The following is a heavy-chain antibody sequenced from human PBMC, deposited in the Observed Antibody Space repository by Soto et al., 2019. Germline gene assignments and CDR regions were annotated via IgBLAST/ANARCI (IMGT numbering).Heavy chain of an antibody. Sequence: QVQLVESGGGVVQPGGSLRLSCAASGFTFSKYGMHWVRQAPGKGLEWVAVISYDGSNKYYADSVKGRFTISRDNSKNTLYLQMNSLRAEDTAVYYCAKDGYMITFGGGTFDIWGKETMVTVSS. V-gene: IGHV3-30*18. J-gene: IGHJ3*02. CDR1: GFTFSKYG. CDR2: ISYDGSNK. D-gene: IGHD3-16*01. CDR3: AKDGYMITFGGGTFDI.